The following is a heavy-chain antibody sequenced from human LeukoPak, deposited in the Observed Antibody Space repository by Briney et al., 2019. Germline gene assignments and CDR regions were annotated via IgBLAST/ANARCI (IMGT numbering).Heavy chain of an antibody. CDR3: ARPASAYYVNEGFDI. J-gene: IGHJ3*02. CDR1: GDSITSYY. V-gene: IGHV4-59*01. CDR2: IYHSGST. Sequence: SETLSLTCTVSGDSITSYYWNWIRQPPGKGLEWIGHIYHSGSTNYNPALKSRVTTTVDTSKNQISLKLSSVTAADTAVYYCARPASAYYVNEGFDIWGQGTMVTVSS. D-gene: IGHD3-3*01.